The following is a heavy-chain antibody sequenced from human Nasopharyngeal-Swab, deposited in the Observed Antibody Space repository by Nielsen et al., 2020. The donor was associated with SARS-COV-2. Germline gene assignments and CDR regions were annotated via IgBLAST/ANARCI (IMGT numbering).Heavy chain of an antibody. J-gene: IGHJ6*02. CDR3: ARALPPRLAISYYYYYGMDV. Sequence: WVRQAPGQRLEWMGWINAGNGNTKYSQKFQGRVTITRDTSASTAYMELSSLRSEDTAVYYCARALPPRLAISYYYYYGMDVWGQGTTVTVSS. CDR2: INAGNGNT. D-gene: IGHD3-9*01. V-gene: IGHV1-3*01.